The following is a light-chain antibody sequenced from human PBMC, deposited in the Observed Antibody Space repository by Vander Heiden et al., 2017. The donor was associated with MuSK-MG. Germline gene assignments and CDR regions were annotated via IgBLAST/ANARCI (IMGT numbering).Light chain of an antibody. CDR3: QQDGTSPFT. J-gene: IGKJ2*01. CDR1: QSVIINY. CDR2: DAS. V-gene: IGKV3-20*01. Sequence: EIVLTQSPGTLSLSPGERATLSCRASQSVIINYLAWYQQRTGQAPRLLIYDASSRATGIADRFRGSGSGTDFTLTINGLEPEDSAVYYCQQDGTSPFTFGQGTKLEIK.